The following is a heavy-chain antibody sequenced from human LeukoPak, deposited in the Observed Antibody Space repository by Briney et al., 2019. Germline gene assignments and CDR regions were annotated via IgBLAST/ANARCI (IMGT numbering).Heavy chain of an antibody. J-gene: IGHJ4*02. D-gene: IGHD3-22*01. Sequence: GGSLRLSCTASGFTFRMYAMSWVRQAPGKGLESVASIIYDGRHTYYAASVKGRFTISRDNSQNTLYLQMNSLRAEDTALYYCAKDGLSYDGSTHVCYFQSLGQGTLVTVSS. V-gene: IGHV3-23*01. CDR1: GFTFRMYA. CDR2: IIYDGRHT. CDR3: AKDGLSYDGSTHVCYFQS.